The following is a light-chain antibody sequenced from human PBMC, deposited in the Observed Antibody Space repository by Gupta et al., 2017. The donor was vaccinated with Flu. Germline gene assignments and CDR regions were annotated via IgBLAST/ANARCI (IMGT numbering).Light chain of an antibody. CDR3: MQSLQLFS. CDR1: QSLLHSNGKTY. CDR2: AVS. V-gene: IGKV2D-29*01. Sequence: ISRKSGQSLLHSNGKTYLYWYVQKPGQPPQLLIHAVSNRFSGVPDRFSGSGSGTDFTLKISRVEAEDVGTYYCMQSLQLFSFGPGTKVEIK. J-gene: IGKJ3*01.